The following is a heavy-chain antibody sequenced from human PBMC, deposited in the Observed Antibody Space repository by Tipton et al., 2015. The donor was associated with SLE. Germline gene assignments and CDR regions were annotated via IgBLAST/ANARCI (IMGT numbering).Heavy chain of an antibody. J-gene: IGHJ6*03. CDR3: ARDWGYCSSTSCFRYYMDV. V-gene: IGHV1-18*01. CDR1: GYTFTSYG. D-gene: IGHD2-2*01. Sequence: QLVQSGAEVKKPGASVKVSCKASGYTFTSYGISWVRQAPGQGLEWMGWISAYNGNTNYAQKLQGRVTMTTDTSTSTAYMELRSLRSDDTAVYYCARDWGYCSSTSCFRYYMDVWGKGTTVTVSS. CDR2: ISAYNGNT.